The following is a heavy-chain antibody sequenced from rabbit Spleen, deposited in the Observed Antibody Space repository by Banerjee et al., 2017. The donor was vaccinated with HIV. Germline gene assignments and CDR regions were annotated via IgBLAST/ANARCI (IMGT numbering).Heavy chain of an antibody. J-gene: IGHJ6*01. CDR2: IESDNSGFT. V-gene: IGHV1S45*01. CDR3: ARDTASSFSSYGMDL. Sequence: QEQLVESGGGLVKPGASLTLTCIASGVSFSGSSYMCWVRQAPGKGLEWIACIESDNSGFTYFASWAKGRFTCSKTSSTTVTLQMTSLTAADTATYFCARDTASSFSSYGMDLWGQGTLVTVS. CDR1: GVSFSGSSY. D-gene: IGHD8-1*01.